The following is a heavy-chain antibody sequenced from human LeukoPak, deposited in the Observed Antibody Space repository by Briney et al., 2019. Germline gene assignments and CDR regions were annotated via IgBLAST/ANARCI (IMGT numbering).Heavy chain of an antibody. D-gene: IGHD3-3*01. CDR1: GGSFSGYY. CDR3: AGTSRRYYDFWSGYFFVY. Sequence: PSETLSLTCAVYGGSFSGYYWSWIRHPPGKGLEWIGEINHSGSTNYNPSLKSRVTISVDTSKNQFSLKLSSVTAADTAVYYCAGTSRRYYDFWSGYFFVYWGQGTLVTVSS. V-gene: IGHV4-34*01. CDR2: INHSGST. J-gene: IGHJ4*02.